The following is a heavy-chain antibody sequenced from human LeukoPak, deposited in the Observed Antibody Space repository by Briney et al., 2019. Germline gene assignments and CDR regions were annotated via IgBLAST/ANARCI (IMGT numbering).Heavy chain of an antibody. D-gene: IGHD5-18*01. V-gene: IGHV3-23*01. Sequence: GGSLRLSCAASGFTFSSYAMSWVRQAPGKGLEWVSAISGSGGSTYYADSVKGRFTISRGNSKNTLYLQMNSLRAEDTAVYYCAKMNTAMVTGDYFDYWGQGTLVTVSS. CDR1: GFTFSSYA. CDR3: AKMNTAMVTGDYFDY. J-gene: IGHJ4*02. CDR2: ISGSGGST.